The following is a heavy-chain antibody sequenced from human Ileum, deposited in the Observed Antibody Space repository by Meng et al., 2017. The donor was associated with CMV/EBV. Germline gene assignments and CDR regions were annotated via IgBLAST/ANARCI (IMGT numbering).Heavy chain of an antibody. Sequence: GGSLRLSCAASEFTFSGYWMSWVRQAPGKGLEWVANIKQDGSEKYYVDSVKGRFTISRDDAKNSLYLQMNSLRAEDTAVYYCAREIGRLTYYYDRSGPGAFDIWGQGTMVTVSS. CDR1: EFTFSGYW. CDR2: IKQDGSEK. J-gene: IGHJ3*02. D-gene: IGHD3-22*01. CDR3: AREIGRLTYYYDRSGPGAFDI. V-gene: IGHV3-7*01.